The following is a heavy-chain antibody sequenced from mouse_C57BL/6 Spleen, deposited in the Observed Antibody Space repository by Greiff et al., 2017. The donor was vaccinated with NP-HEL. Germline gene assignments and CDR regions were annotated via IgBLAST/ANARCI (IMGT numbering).Heavy chain of an antibody. CDR1: GYTFTSYW. D-gene: IGHD1-1*01. CDR3: ARGGGSTSWYFDV. CDR2: IDPSDSET. Sequence: VQLQQPGAELVRPGSSVKLSCKASGYTFTSYWMHWVKQRPIQGLEWIGNIDPSDSETHYNQKFKDKATLTVDKSSSTAYMQLSSLTSEDSAVYYCARGGGSTSWYFDVWGTGTTVTVSS. V-gene: IGHV1-52*01. J-gene: IGHJ1*03.